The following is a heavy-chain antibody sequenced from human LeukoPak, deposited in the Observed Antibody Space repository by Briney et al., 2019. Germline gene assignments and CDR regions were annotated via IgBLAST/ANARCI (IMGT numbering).Heavy chain of an antibody. CDR3: ARDRFDFWSGYGLYYFDY. Sequence: SQTLSLTCAISGDSVSSNSAAWNWIRQSPSRGLKWLGRTYYRSKWYNDYAVSVKSRITINPDTSKNQFSLQLNSVTPEDTAVYYCARDRFDFWSGYGLYYFDYWGQGTLVTVSS. D-gene: IGHD3-3*01. V-gene: IGHV6-1*01. J-gene: IGHJ4*02. CDR2: TYYRSKWYN. CDR1: GDSVSSNSAA.